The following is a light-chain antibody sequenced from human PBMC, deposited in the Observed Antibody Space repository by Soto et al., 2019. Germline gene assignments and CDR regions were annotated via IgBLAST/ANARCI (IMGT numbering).Light chain of an antibody. J-gene: IGLJ2*01. Sequence: QSALTQPASVSGSPGQSITISCTGTSSDVGGYKYVSWYQQHLGKAPKVMIYEVSNRPSGVSNRFSGSKSGNTASLTISGLQAEDEADYYCSSYTSSSTVVFGGGTKLTVL. CDR1: SSDVGGYKY. CDR2: EVS. V-gene: IGLV2-14*01. CDR3: SSYTSSSTVV.